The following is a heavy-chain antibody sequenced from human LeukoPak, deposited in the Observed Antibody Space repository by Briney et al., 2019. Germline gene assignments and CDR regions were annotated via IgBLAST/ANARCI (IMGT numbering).Heavy chain of an antibody. Sequence: GASVKVSCKAYGYSFSGYYIYWLRQAPGQGLEWMGWINPNSGGTKYAEKLLGRVTMTRDTSMQTVCMELSGLKSDDTAVYYCAKDRSTRGQDYWGQGTLVTVSS. J-gene: IGHJ4*02. CDR2: INPNSGGT. D-gene: IGHD2-2*01. CDR3: AKDRSTRGQDY. CDR1: GYSFSGYY. V-gene: IGHV1-2*02.